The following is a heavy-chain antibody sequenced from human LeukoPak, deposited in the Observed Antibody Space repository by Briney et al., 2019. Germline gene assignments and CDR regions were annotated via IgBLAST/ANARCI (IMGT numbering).Heavy chain of an antibody. D-gene: IGHD3-10*01. V-gene: IGHV1-69*13. Sequence: SVKVSCKASGGTFSSYAISWVRQAPGQGLEGMGGIIPIFGTANYAQKFKGRVTITADESKSTAYMELSSLRSEDTAVYYCARGGGYYGSGSYGYWGQGTLVTVSS. CDR3: ARGGGYYGSGSYGY. J-gene: IGHJ4*02. CDR2: IIPIFGTA. CDR1: GGTFSSYA.